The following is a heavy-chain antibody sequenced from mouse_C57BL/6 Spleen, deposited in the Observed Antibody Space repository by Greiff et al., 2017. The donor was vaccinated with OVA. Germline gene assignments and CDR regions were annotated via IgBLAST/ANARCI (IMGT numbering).Heavy chain of an antibody. J-gene: IGHJ2*01. D-gene: IGHD1-1*01. CDR2: IYPGSGST. V-gene: IGHV1-55*01. CDR3: ARSTVVATKGFDY. Sequence: QVQLKQPGAELVKPGASVKMSCKASGYTFTSYWITWVKQRPGQGLEWIGDIYPGSGSTNYNEKFKSKATLTVDTSSSTAYMQLSSLTSEDSAVYYCARSTVVATKGFDYWGQGTTLTVSS. CDR1: GYTFTSYW.